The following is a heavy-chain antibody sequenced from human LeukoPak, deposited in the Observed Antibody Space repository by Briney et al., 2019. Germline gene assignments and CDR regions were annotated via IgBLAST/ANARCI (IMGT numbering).Heavy chain of an antibody. Sequence: GGSLRLSCAASGFTFSSYSMNWVRQAPGKGLEWVSSISGSGGYTYYADSVKGRFTISRDNSKNTLYLQMNSLRAEDTAVYYCARDEGVTAVLGDGTFDIWGQGTMVTVSS. V-gene: IGHV3-21*01. CDR2: ISGSGGYT. CDR1: GFTFSSYS. CDR3: ARDEGVTAVLGDGTFDI. D-gene: IGHD2-21*02. J-gene: IGHJ3*02.